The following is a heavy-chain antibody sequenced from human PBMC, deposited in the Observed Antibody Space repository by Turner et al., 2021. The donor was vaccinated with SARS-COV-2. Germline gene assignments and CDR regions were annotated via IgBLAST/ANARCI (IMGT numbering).Heavy chain of an antibody. CDR3: VRDRPRPGDRDALDI. CDR1: GFTFNTYA. J-gene: IGHJ3*02. V-gene: IGHV3-23*01. D-gene: IGHD7-27*01. Sequence: EVQVLESGGGFAQPGGSLRLSCAAPGFTFNTYAMSWVRQAPGKGLVWVSVVSGLGDTRFYADSVRGRFTISRDNTKNRVYLQMNSLRPDDTALYYCVRDRPRPGDRDALDIWGQGTMVTVSS. CDR2: VSGLGDTR.